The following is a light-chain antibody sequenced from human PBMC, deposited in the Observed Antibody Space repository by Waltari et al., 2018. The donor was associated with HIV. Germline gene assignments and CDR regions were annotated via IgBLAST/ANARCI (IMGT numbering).Light chain of an antibody. V-gene: IGLV2-11*01. Sequence: QSALTQPRSVSGSPGQSVTISCTGTSSDIGAYNYVSWHQHHPDKGPKLLIYDVNKRPSGVPDRFSGSKSGNTASLTISGLQAEDEADYYCCSYADTFFVLFGGRTKLTVL. CDR3: CSYADTFFVL. CDR2: DVN. J-gene: IGLJ2*01. CDR1: SSDIGAYNY.